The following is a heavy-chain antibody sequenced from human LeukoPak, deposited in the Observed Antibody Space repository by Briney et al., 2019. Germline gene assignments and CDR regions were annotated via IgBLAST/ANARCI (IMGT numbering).Heavy chain of an antibody. V-gene: IGHV3-7*01. Sequence: GGSLRLSCAASGFTFSSYWINWVRQAPGKGLEWVANINQDGSEEYYVDSVKGRFTISRDNARNSLYLQMNSLRAEDTALYYCARGAFGALDIWGQGTMVSVSS. CDR2: INQDGSEE. CDR3: ARGAFGALDI. J-gene: IGHJ3*02. D-gene: IGHD3-10*01. CDR1: GFTFSSYW.